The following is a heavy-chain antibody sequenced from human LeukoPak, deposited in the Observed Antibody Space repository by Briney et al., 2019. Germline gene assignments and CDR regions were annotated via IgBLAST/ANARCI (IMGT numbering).Heavy chain of an antibody. V-gene: IGHV3-13*01. D-gene: IGHD5-12*01. J-gene: IGHJ6*02. Sequence: GSLRLSCAASGFTFSNYDMHWVRQATGKGLEWVSAIGTAGDTYYPGSVKGRFTISRENAKNSLYLQMNSLRAGDTAVYYCARGTQRGYSYYYYGMDVWGQGTTVTVSS. CDR1: GFTFSNYD. CDR3: ARGTQRGYSYYYYGMDV. CDR2: IGTAGDT.